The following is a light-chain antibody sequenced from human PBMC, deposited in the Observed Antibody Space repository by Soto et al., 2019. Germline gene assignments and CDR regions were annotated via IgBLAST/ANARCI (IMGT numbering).Light chain of an antibody. CDR1: SNDIGGYNY. CDR2: KVS. J-gene: IGLJ3*02. Sequence: QSVLTQPASVSGSPGQSITIPCTGSSNDIGGYNYVSRYQQHPGRAPKLVIYKVSDRPSGVSTRFSASKSGNTASLTISGLQAEDEADYYCSSYSTTTTPQWVFGGGTQLTVL. V-gene: IGLV2-14*01. CDR3: SSYSTTTTPQWV.